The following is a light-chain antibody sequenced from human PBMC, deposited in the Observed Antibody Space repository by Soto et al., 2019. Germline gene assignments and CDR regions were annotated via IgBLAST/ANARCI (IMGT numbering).Light chain of an antibody. CDR2: GAS. CDR3: QQYNQWPLYT. Sequence: EIVMTQSPATLSVSPGEGATLSCRASRSVSVNLAWYQQKPGQAPRLLIYGASTRATGVPARFSGGGSGTDLTLTISSLHSEDSAIYYCQQYNQWPLYTIGQGTKLEI. J-gene: IGKJ2*01. CDR1: RSVSVN. V-gene: IGKV3-15*01.